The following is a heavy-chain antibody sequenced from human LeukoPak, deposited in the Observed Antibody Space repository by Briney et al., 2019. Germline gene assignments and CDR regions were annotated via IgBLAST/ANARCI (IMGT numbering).Heavy chain of an antibody. CDR1: GGSISSYY. CDR2: IYYSGST. J-gene: IGHJ4*02. V-gene: IGHV4-59*01. Sequence: SETLSLTCTVSGGSISSYYWSWVRQPPGKGLEWGGYIYYSGSTNYNPSLKSRVTISVDTSKNQFSLKLSSVTAADTAVYYCARQAAAADPFDYWGQGTLVTVSS. CDR3: ARQAAAADPFDY. D-gene: IGHD6-13*01.